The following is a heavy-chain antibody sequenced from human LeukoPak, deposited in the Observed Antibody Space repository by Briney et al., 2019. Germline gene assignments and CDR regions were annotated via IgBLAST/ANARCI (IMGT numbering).Heavy chain of an antibody. CDR2: ISSSGSTI. V-gene: IGHV3-11*01. CDR1: GFTFSDYY. CDR3: ATDNYDFWSGYYPYYYYYMDV. Sequence: VGSLRLSCAASGFTFSDYYMGWIRQAPGEGLEWVSDISSSGSTIYYADSVKGRFTISRDTAKKSLYLQMNTLTAEPTAVYYCATDNYDFWSGYYPYYYYYMDVWGKGTTVTVSS. J-gene: IGHJ6*03. D-gene: IGHD3-3*01.